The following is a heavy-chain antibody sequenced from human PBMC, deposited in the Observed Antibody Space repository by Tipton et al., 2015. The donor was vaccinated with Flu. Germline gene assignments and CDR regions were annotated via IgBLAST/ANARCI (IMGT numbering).Heavy chain of an antibody. CDR2: ISSSGSTI. V-gene: IGHV3-11*01. Sequence: SLRLSCAASGFTFSDYYMSWIRQAPGKGLEWVSHISSSGSTINYADSVKGRFTISRDNAENSLYLQMNSVRAEDTAVYYCAKVIPELVAGLDYWGQGTLVTVSS. J-gene: IGHJ4*02. CDR1: GFTFSDYY. CDR3: AKVIPELVAGLDY. D-gene: IGHD6-19*01.